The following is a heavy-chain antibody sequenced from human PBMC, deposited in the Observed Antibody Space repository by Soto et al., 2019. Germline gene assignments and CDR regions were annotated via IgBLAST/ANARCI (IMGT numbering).Heavy chain of an antibody. D-gene: IGHD7-27*01. J-gene: IGHJ4*02. CDR3: ARGPNWGYRFDS. CDR2: LIPLFGTT. Sequence: QVQLVQSGAEVKKPGSSVKVSCEASGGTFSGHAISWVRQAPGQGPEWMGGLIPLFGTTQHAQNFQNRLTITADKSMSTAYLELTSLRFEDTVIYYCARGPNWGYRFDSWGQGTLVTVSS. V-gene: IGHV1-69*06. CDR1: GGTFSGHA.